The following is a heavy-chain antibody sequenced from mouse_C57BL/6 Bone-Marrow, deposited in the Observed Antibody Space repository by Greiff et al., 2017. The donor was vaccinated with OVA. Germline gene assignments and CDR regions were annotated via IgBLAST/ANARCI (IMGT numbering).Heavy chain of an antibody. CDR1: GYTFTSYW. J-gene: IGHJ1*03. CDR3: ARDYYGSSYWYFDV. Sequence: QVQLQQPGAELVMPGASVKLSCKASGYTFTSYWMHWVQQRPGQGLEWIGEIDPSDSYTNYNQKFTGKSTLTVDKSSSTAYMQLSSLTSENSAVYYCARDYYGSSYWYFDVWGTGTTVTVSS. V-gene: IGHV1-69*01. CDR2: IDPSDSYT. D-gene: IGHD1-1*01.